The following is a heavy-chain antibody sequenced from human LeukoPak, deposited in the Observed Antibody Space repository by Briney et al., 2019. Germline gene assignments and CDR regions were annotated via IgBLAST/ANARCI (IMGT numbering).Heavy chain of an antibody. D-gene: IGHD6-19*01. CDR3: AKDSRATRIAVAGNPDY. J-gene: IGHJ4*02. CDR2: ISGSGGST. Sequence: GALRLSCAASGFTFSSYAMSWVRQAPGKGLEWVSAISGSGGSTYYADSVKGRFTISRDNSKNTLYLQMNSLRAEDTAVYYGAKDSRATRIAVAGNPDYWGQGTLVTVSS. CDR1: GFTFSSYA. V-gene: IGHV3-23*01.